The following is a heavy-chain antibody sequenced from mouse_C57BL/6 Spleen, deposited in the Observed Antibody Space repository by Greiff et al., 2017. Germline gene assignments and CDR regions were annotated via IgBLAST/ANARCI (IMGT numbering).Heavy chain of an antibody. CDR3: ARQIDSSGYGEDYAMDY. CDR2: ISSGGSYT. CDR1: GFTFSSYG. D-gene: IGHD3-2*02. J-gene: IGHJ4*01. Sequence: EVKLVESGGDLVKPGGSLKLSCAASGFTFSSYGMSWVRQTPDKRLEWVATISSGGSYTYYPDSVKGRFTISRDNAKNTLYLQMSSLKSEDTAMYYCARQIDSSGYGEDYAMDYWGQGTTVTVSS. V-gene: IGHV5-6*02.